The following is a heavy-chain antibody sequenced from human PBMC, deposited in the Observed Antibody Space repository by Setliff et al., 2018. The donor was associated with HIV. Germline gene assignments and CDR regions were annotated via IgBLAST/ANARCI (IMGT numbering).Heavy chain of an antibody. V-gene: IGHV4-4*08. Sequence: SETLSLTCTVSGDSISSYYWSWIRQPPGKGLEWIGYIYTSGITDYNPSLKSRVTISGDTSKNQFSLKLSSVTAADTAVYYCARDRRGYYYGSGSCYMDVWGTGTT. J-gene: IGHJ6*03. CDR3: ARDRRGYYYGSGSCYMDV. CDR2: IYTSGIT. D-gene: IGHD3-10*01. CDR1: GDSISSYY.